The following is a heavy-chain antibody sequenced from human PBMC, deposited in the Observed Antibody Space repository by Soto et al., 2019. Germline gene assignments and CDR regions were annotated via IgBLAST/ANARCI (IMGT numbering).Heavy chain of an antibody. CDR3: AMGRYYDLWSGYFYQYWYFDL. CDR1: GGSVSSGSYY. Sequence: QVQLQESGPGLVKPSETLSLTCTVSGGSVSSGSYYWSWIRQPPGKGLEWFGYIYYSGGTNYNPSLKRRVTISVDTSKNQFSLKLSSVSAADTAVYYCAMGRYYDLWSGYFYQYWYFDLWGRGTLVTVSS. CDR2: IYYSGGT. V-gene: IGHV4-61*01. J-gene: IGHJ2*01. D-gene: IGHD3-3*01.